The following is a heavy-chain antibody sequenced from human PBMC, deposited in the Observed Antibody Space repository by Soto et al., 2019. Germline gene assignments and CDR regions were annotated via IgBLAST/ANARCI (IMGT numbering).Heavy chain of an antibody. V-gene: IGHV3-21*01. CDR2: ISSSSSYI. CDR3: ARDLEGITGTFRGVEQPYYMDV. Sequence: GGSLRLSCAASGFTFSSYSMNWGRQAPGKGLEWVSSISSSSSYIYYADSVKGRFTISRDNAKNSLYLQMNSLRAEDTAVYYCARDLEGITGTFRGVEQPYYMDVWGKGTTVTVSS. J-gene: IGHJ6*03. CDR1: GFTFSSYS. D-gene: IGHD1-20*01.